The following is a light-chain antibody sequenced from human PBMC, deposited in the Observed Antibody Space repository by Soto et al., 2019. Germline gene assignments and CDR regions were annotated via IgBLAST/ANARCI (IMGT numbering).Light chain of an antibody. J-gene: IGLJ1*01. CDR1: SVDVDAYAF. V-gene: IGLV2-11*01. CDR2: EVS. CDR3: CSFAASFYV. Sequence: QSALPQPCSVFGSPGQSVDIYCPGTSVDVDAYAFASWYQHHPGKAPKHIISEVSKRPSGLSHRFSGSKSGNPASLTISGLQAEDEADYFCCSFAASFYVVGTGTKVTVL.